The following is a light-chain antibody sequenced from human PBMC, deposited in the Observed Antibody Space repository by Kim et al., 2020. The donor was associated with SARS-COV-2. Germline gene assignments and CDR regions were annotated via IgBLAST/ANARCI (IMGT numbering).Light chain of an antibody. CDR3: QLWDSSVV. Sequence: VSVAMGQTARITCGGDNIGSEDVHWYQQKPGQAPVLVIYRDSNRPSGIPERFSGSNSGNTATLTISRAQAGDEADYYCQLWDSSVVFGGGTKLTVL. V-gene: IGLV3-9*01. CDR1: NIGSED. CDR2: RDS. J-gene: IGLJ2*01.